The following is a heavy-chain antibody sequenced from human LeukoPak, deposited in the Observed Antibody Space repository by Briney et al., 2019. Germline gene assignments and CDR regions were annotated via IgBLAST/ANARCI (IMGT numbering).Heavy chain of an antibody. CDR3: AKGPGDYVWGSYRPPIYFDY. D-gene: IGHD3-16*02. Sequence: GGSLRLSCAASGFTFSSYAMSWGRQAPGKGLEWVSAISGSGGSTYYADSVKGRFTISRDNSKNTLYLQMNSLRAEDTAVYYCAKGPGDYVWGSYRPPIYFDYWGQGTLVTVSS. V-gene: IGHV3-23*01. J-gene: IGHJ4*02. CDR2: ISGSGGST. CDR1: GFTFSSYA.